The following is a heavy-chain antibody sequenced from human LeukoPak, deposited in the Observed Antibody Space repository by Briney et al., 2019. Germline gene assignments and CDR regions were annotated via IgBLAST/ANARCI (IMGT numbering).Heavy chain of an antibody. Sequence: SETLSLTCAVSGYSISSGYYWGWIRQPPGKGLEWIGSIYHSGSTYYNPSLKSRVTTSVETSKNQFSLKLSSVTAADTAVYYCARLRGYFDYWGQGTLVTVSS. CDR2: IYHSGST. CDR3: ARLRGYFDY. J-gene: IGHJ4*02. CDR1: GYSISSGYY. V-gene: IGHV4-38-2*01. D-gene: IGHD1-26*01.